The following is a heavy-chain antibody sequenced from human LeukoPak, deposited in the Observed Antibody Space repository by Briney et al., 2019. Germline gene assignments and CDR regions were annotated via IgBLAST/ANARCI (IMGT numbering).Heavy chain of an antibody. Sequence: GGSLRLSCAASGFTVSSNYMSWLRQAPGKGLEWVSVIYSGGSTYYADSVKGRFTISRDNSKNTLYLQMNSLRAEDTAVYYCARARTSAMVNIYYYGMDVWGQGTTVTVSS. CDR3: ARARTSAMVNIYYYGMDV. V-gene: IGHV3-66*02. D-gene: IGHD5-18*01. CDR1: GFTVSSNY. CDR2: IYSGGST. J-gene: IGHJ6*02.